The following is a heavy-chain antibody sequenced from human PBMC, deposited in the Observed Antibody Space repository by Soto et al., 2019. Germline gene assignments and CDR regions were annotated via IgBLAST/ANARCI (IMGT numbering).Heavy chain of an antibody. Sequence: SETLSLTCAVYGGSFNPYHWSFIRQPPGKRLEWIGEIDHTGRTNYNPSVKGRVTMSVDTSKNQFSLNLRSVTAADTAVYFCAGRDGSNQDRHAFDYWGQGTLVTVSS. CDR1: GGSFNPYH. CDR3: AGRDGSNQDRHAFDY. V-gene: IGHV4-34*01. D-gene: IGHD1-26*01. CDR2: IDHTGRT. J-gene: IGHJ4*02.